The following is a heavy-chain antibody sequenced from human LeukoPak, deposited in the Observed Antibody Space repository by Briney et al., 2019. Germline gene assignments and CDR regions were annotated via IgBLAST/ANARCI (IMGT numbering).Heavy chain of an antibody. CDR2: ISGSGGTA. V-gene: IGHV3-23*01. Sequence: GGSLRLSCAASGFTLSSYAMSWVRQAPGKGLEWVSAISGSGGTAHYADSVKGRFTISRDKSKNTLYLQMNSLRAEDTALYYCAKDLTATTDRITMIVVIDAFDIWGQGTMVTVSS. J-gene: IGHJ3*02. D-gene: IGHD3-22*01. CDR3: AKDLTATTDRITMIVVIDAFDI. CDR1: GFTLSSYA.